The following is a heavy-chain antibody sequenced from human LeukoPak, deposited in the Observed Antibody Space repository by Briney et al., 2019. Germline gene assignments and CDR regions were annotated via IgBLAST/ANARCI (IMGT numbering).Heavy chain of an antibody. V-gene: IGHV4-30-2*01. CDR1: GGSISSGGYS. CDR3: ASVRTYFYGSGSLAGYFDY. CDR2: IYHSGIT. D-gene: IGHD3-10*01. Sequence: SETLSLTCTVSGGSISSGGYSWSWIRQPPGKGLEWIGYIYHSGITYYNPSLKSRVTISVDRSKNQFSLKLSSVTAADTAVYYCASVRTYFYGSGSLAGYFDYWGQGTLVTVSS. J-gene: IGHJ4*02.